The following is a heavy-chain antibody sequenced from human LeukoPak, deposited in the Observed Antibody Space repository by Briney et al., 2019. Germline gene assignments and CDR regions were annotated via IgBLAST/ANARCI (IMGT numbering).Heavy chain of an antibody. CDR1: GGSVSSGSYY. D-gene: IGHD5-18*01. CDR2: IYYSGGT. Sequence: SETLSLTCTVSGGSVSSGSYYWSWIRQPPGKGLEWIGYIYYSGGTNYNPPLKSRVTISVDTSKNQVSLNLRSVTAADTAVYYCVTMVPPQYSYGSSFDHWGQGTLVTVSS. CDR3: VTMVPPQYSYGSSFDH. J-gene: IGHJ4*02. V-gene: IGHV4-61*01.